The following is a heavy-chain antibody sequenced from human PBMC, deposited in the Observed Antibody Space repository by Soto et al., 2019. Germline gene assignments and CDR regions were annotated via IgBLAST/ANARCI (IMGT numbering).Heavy chain of an antibody. CDR2: ISGSGGST. Sequence: PGGSLRLPGAASGVAISSYAMRWVRPAQGKGLEWVSAISGSGGSTYYADSVKGRFTISRDNSKNTLYLQMNSLRAEDTAVYYCASAPPLRFLEWLPFDYWGQGNLVTVSS. V-gene: IGHV3-23*01. J-gene: IGHJ4*02. D-gene: IGHD3-3*01. CDR1: GVAISSYA. CDR3: ASAPPLRFLEWLPFDY.